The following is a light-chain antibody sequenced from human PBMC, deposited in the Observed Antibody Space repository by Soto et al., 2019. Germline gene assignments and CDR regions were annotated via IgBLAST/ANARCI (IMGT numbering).Light chain of an antibody. CDR3: QQRSNWPPT. CDR2: DAS. Sequence: EIVLTQSPATLSLSPGERAILSCRASQSVSSYLAWYQQKPGQAPRPLIYDASNRATGISARFSGSGSGTDFTLTIGSLEPEDFAGYYCQQRSNWPPTFGGGTKVEIK. J-gene: IGKJ4*01. V-gene: IGKV3-11*01. CDR1: QSVSSY.